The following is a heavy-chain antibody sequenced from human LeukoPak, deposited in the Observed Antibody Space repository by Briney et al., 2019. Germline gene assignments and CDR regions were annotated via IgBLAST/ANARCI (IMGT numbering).Heavy chain of an antibody. J-gene: IGHJ4*02. CDR3: ARGVPYYYDSSGYPFEY. CDR2: IYSSGST. D-gene: IGHD3-22*01. Sequence: DPSETLSLTCTVSGGSISTYYWNWIRQPPGKGLEWIGYIYSSGSTNYNPSPKSRVTISVDRSKNQFSLKLNSVTAADTAVYYCARGVPYYYDSSGYPFEYWGQGTLVTVSS. V-gene: IGHV4-59*12. CDR1: GGSISTYY.